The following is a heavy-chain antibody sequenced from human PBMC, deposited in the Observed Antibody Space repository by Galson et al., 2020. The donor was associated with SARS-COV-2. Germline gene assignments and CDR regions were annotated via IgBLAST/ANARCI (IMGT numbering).Heavy chain of an antibody. CDR1: GGSISSYY. CDR3: ARDRAVSELWFGEPDPNWFDP. CDR2: IYTSGST. Sequence: SETLSLTCTVSGGSISSYYWSWIRQPAGKGLEWIGRIYTSGSTNYNPSLKSRVTMSVDTSKNQFSLKLSSVTAADTAVYYCARDRAVSELWFGEPDPNWFDPWGQGTLVTVSS. J-gene: IGHJ5*02. D-gene: IGHD3-10*01. V-gene: IGHV4-4*07.